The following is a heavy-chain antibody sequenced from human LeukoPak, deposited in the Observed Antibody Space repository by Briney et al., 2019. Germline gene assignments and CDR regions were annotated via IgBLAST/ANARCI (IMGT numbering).Heavy chain of an antibody. CDR1: GLTFSSYA. V-gene: IGHV3-23*01. D-gene: IGHD5-24*01. J-gene: IGHJ4*02. Sequence: PGGSLRLSCAASGLTFSSYAMSWVRQAPGKGLEWVSAISGSGGSTYYADSVKGRFTISRDNSKNTLYLQMNSLRAEDTAVYYCAKDPRSGGYRPPDYWGQGTLVTVSS. CDR3: AKDPRSGGYRPPDY. CDR2: ISGSGGST.